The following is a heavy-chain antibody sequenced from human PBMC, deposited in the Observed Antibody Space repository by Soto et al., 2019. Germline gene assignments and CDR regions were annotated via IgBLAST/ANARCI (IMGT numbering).Heavy chain of an antibody. CDR3: ATDRGGVVVKTDAFDI. D-gene: IGHD3-22*01. CDR2: FDPEDGET. Sequence: ASVKVSCKVSGYTLTELSMHWVRQAPGKGLEWMGGFDPEDGETIYAQKFQGRVTMTEDTSTDTAYMELSSLRSGDTAVYYCATDRGGVVVKTDAFDIWGQGTMVTVS. CDR1: GYTLTELS. J-gene: IGHJ3*02. V-gene: IGHV1-24*01.